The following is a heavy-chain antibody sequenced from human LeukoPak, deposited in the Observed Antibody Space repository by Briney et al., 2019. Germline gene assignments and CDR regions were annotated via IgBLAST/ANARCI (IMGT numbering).Heavy chain of an antibody. CDR2: ISSDSRTI. Sequence: GGSLRLSCAASGFTFSSYSMNWVRQAPGKGLEWVSYISSDSRTIYYADSVKGRFTISRDNAKNSLYLQMSSLRAEDTAIYYCARLYDILTGAFDYWGQGTLVTVSS. V-gene: IGHV3-48*04. CDR3: ARLYDILTGAFDY. CDR1: GFTFSSYS. D-gene: IGHD3-9*01. J-gene: IGHJ4*02.